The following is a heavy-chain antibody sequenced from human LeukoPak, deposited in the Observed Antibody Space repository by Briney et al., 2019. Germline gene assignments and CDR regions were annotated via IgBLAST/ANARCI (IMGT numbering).Heavy chain of an antibody. J-gene: IGHJ5*02. CDR3: ARARINWFDP. CDR2: IYNNGST. Sequence: SETLSLTCTVSGGSISSYYWSWFRQPRGKGLEWIGYIYNNGSTNYNPSLMSRVTISVDTSKNQFSLKLSSVTAADTALYYCARARINWFDPWGQGTLVTVSS. CDR1: GGSISSYY. V-gene: IGHV4-59*01. D-gene: IGHD1-14*01.